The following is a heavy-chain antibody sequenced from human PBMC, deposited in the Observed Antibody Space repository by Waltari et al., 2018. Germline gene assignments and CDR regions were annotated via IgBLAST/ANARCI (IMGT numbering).Heavy chain of an antibody. CDR2: ISDGGGII. Sequence: EVQLLESGGGLVQPGGSLRRSCAASGLTFSTYVMNWVRQAPGKGLEWVSSISDGGGIINYADSVKGRFTISRDNSKNTVYLQMKSLRAEDTAVYYCARGSGVDYWGQGTLVTISS. CDR3: ARGSGVDY. CDR1: GLTFSTYV. V-gene: IGHV3-23*01. J-gene: IGHJ4*02. D-gene: IGHD7-27*01.